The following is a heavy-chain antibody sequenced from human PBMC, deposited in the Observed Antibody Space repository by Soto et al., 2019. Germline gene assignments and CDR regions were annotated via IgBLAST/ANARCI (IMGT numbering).Heavy chain of an antibody. CDR2: IIPIFGTA. CDR3: ARGTTRYSSSWQNWFDP. CDR1: GGTFSSYA. D-gene: IGHD6-13*01. J-gene: IGHJ5*02. V-gene: IGHV1-69*13. Sequence: SVKVSCKASGGTFSSYAISWVRQAPGQGLEWMGGIIPIFGTANYAQKFQGRVTITADESTSTAYMELSSLRSEDTAVYYCARGTTRYSSSWQNWFDPWGQGTLVTVSS.